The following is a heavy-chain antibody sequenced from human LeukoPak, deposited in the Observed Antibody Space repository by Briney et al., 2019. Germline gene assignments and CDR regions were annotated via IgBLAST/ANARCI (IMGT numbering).Heavy chain of an antibody. D-gene: IGHD5-12*01. CDR1: GDSVSSNSAA. V-gene: IGHV6-1*01. CDR2: TYYRSKWYF. CDR3: ASATGDHDYAFDI. J-gene: IGHJ3*02. Sequence: SQTLSLTCVISGDSVSSNSAAWNWIRQSPSRGLGWLGRTYYRSKWYFNYAVSVKSRISINPDTSKNHFSLQLNSVTPEDTAVYYCASATGDHDYAFDIWGQGTMVTVSS.